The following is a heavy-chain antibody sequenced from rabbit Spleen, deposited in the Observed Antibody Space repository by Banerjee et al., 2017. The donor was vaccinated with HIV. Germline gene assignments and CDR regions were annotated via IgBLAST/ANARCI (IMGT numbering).Heavy chain of an antibody. CDR3: ARDLTSVIGWNFNL. J-gene: IGHJ4*01. Sequence: QEQLVESGGGLVKPGASLTLTCTASGFSFSSSDYMCWVRQAPGKGLEWISCIAGSSSGFTYSATWAKGRFTCSKTSSTTVTLQMTSLTAADTATYFCARDLTSVIGWNFNLWGPGTLVTVS. CDR1: GFSFSSSDY. D-gene: IGHD2-1*01. V-gene: IGHV1S45*01. CDR2: IAGSSSGFT.